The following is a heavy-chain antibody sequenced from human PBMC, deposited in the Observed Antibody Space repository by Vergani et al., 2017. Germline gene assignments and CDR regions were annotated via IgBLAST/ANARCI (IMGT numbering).Heavy chain of an antibody. CDR3: ARREHCSSTSGYSVHGMDV. J-gene: IGHJ6*02. CDR1: GYSFTSYW. Sequence: EVQLVQSGAEVKKPGESLRISCKGSGYSFTSYWINWVRQMPGNGLEWQGRIDPSDSYTNYSPSFRGHVTISVDKAINPAYLQWRSLKASDTAMYYLARREHCSSTSGYSVHGMDVWGQGP. D-gene: IGHD2-2*01. CDR2: IDPSDSYT. V-gene: IGHV5-10-1*03.